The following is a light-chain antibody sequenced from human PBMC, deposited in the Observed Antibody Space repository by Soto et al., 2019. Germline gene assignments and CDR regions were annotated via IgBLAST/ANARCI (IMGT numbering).Light chain of an antibody. CDR1: SSNIESNT. CDR3: AAWDDSLKEHV. CDR2: SNY. J-gene: IGLJ7*01. Sequence: QSVLTQPPSASGTPGQRVTISCSGSSSNIESNTVTWYQQLPGPAPKLVIYSNYDRPSGVPDRFSGSTSGTSASLVIRGLQSEDEADYDCAAWDDSLKEHVFGGGTQLTVL. V-gene: IGLV1-44*01.